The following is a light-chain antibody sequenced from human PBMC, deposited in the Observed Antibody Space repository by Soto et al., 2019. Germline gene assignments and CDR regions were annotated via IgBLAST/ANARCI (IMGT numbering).Light chain of an antibody. CDR1: SSDVGDFNH. J-gene: IGLJ1*01. CDR2: EVT. V-gene: IGLV2-8*01. Sequence: SVLAQPPSASGSPGQSVTISCTGSSSDVGDFNHVSWYQQQPGKAPQLMIYEVTKRPSGVPDRFSGSKSGDTASLTVSGLQAEDEADYYCSSHTGSSNFYVFGSGTKVTVL. CDR3: SSHTGSSNFYV.